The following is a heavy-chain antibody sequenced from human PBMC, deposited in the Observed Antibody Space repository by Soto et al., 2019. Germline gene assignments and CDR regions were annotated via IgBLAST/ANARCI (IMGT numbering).Heavy chain of an antibody. V-gene: IGHV3-23*01. J-gene: IGHJ5*02. Sequence: GGSLRLSCAASGFTFSNYAMSWVRQAPGKGLEWVSAISGSGGSTYYADSVKGRFTISRDNSKNTLYLQMNSLRAEDTAVYYCAKDRRYSSSFGNWFDPWGQGTLVTVSS. D-gene: IGHD6-6*01. CDR2: ISGSGGST. CDR3: AKDRRYSSSFGNWFDP. CDR1: GFTFSNYA.